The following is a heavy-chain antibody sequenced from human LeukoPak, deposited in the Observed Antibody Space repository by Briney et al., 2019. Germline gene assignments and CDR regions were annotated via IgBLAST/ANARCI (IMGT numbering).Heavy chain of an antibody. Sequence: GGSLRLSCAASGFTFSSYAMSWVRQAPGKGLEWVSAISGSGGSTYYADSVKGRFTISRDNAKNSLYLQMNSLRAEDTAVYYCARGDFIMITFGGVIVPFDYWGQGTLVTVSS. CDR2: ISGSGGST. CDR3: ARGDFIMITFGGVIVPFDY. CDR1: GFTFSSYA. D-gene: IGHD3-16*02. J-gene: IGHJ4*02. V-gene: IGHV3-23*01.